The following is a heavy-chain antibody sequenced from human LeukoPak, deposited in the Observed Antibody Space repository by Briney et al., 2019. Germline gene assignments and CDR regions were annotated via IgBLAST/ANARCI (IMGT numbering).Heavy chain of an antibody. V-gene: IGHV4-4*02. Sequence: TLSLTCAVSGGSISSSNWWSWVRQPPGKGLEWIGEIYHSGSTNYNPSLKSRVTISVDKSKNQFSLKLSSVTAADTAVYYCATSSSSWYADAFDIWGQGTMVTVSS. CDR2: IYHSGST. D-gene: IGHD6-13*01. J-gene: IGHJ3*02. CDR1: GGSISSSNW. CDR3: ATSSSSWYADAFDI.